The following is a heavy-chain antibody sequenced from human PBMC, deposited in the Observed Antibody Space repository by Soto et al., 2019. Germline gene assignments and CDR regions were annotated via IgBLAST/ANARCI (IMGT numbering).Heavy chain of an antibody. V-gene: IGHV3-33*01. J-gene: IGHJ4*02. CDR1: GFTFSSYG. Sequence: LRLSCAASGFTFSSYGMHWVRQAPGKGLEWVAVIWYDGVNKYYADSVKGRFTISRDNSKNRLYLQMNSLRAEDTAVYYCARDRSRYCSGGTCYPFDYWGQGTLVTVSS. D-gene: IGHD2-15*01. CDR3: ARDRSRYCSGGTCYPFDY. CDR2: IWYDGVNK.